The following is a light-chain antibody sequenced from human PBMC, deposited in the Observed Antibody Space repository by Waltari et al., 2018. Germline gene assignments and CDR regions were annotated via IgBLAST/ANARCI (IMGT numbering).Light chain of an antibody. CDR2: DAS. CDR3: QQYDNLLT. V-gene: IGKV1-33*01. J-gene: IGKJ4*01. CDR1: QDISNY. Sequence: IQMTQPPSSLSASVGARVTITCQASQDISNYLNWYQQKPGKAPKLLIYDASNLETGVPSRFSGSGSGTDFTFTISSLQPEDIATYYCQQYDNLLTFGGGTKVEIK.